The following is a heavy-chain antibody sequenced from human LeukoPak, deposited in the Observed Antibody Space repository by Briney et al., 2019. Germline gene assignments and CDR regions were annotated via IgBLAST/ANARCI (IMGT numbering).Heavy chain of an antibody. Sequence: VASVKVSCKASGYTFTGHYMHWVRQAPGQGLEWMGQINPNSGGTNYAQRFQGRVTMTRDTSISTAYMELSRLRSDATAVYYCARESAGTTGNAFDIWGQGTMVTVSS. V-gene: IGHV1-2*06. CDR3: ARESAGTTGNAFDI. J-gene: IGHJ3*02. D-gene: IGHD1-1*01. CDR1: GYTFTGHY. CDR2: INPNSGGT.